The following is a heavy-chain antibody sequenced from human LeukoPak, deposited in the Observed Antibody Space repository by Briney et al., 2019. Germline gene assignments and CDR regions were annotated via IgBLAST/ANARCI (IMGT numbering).Heavy chain of an antibody. D-gene: IGHD3-22*01. CDR2: ISYDGSNK. CDR1: GVTFSSVG. V-gene: IGHV3-30*18. Sequence: GGLLRRSCAASGVTFSSVGMRWVRQVPGKGLEWVAVISYDGSNKYYADSVKGRFTISRDNSKNTLYLQMNSLRAEDTAVYYCAKPRGPYDSSGYYYAEYFQHWGQGTLVTVSS. J-gene: IGHJ1*01. CDR3: AKPRGPYDSSGYYYAEYFQH.